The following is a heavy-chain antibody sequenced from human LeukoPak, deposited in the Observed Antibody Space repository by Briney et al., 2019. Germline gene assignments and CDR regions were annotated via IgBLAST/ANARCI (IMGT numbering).Heavy chain of an antibody. V-gene: IGHV3-7*01. Sequence: PGGSVRLSCAASGFTFSNYRMNWLRQAPGKGLEWVANIKQDGGEKSYVDSVKGSFTISRDNAKNSLHLHRHSVRAENTAVYCFARYKSCAGSLGLDAFVILVQGTMVTVSS. D-gene: IGHD3-10*02. CDR2: IKQDGGEK. CDR1: GFTFSNYR. J-gene: IGHJ3*02. CDR3: ARYKSCAGSLGLDAFVI.